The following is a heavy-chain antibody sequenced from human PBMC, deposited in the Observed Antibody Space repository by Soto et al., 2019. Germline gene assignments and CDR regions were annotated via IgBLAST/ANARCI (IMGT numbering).Heavy chain of an antibody. V-gene: IGHV3-30-3*01. D-gene: IGHD6-13*01. Sequence: QVQLVESGGGVVQPGRSLRLSCAASGFTFSSYAMHWVRQAPGKGLEWVAVISYDGSNKYYADSVKGRFTISRDNSKNTLYLQMNSLRAEDTAVDYCARDRRSRGAYYFDYWGQGNLVTVTS. CDR1: GFTFSSYA. CDR2: ISYDGSNK. CDR3: ARDRRSRGAYYFDY. J-gene: IGHJ4*02.